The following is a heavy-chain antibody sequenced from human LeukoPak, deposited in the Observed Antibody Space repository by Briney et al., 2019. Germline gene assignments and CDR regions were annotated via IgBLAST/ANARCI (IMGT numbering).Heavy chain of an antibody. CDR3: ARNSDSSGYYLEY. CDR1: GGSFSGYY. D-gene: IGHD3-22*01. J-gene: IGHJ4*02. Sequence: SETLSLTCAVYGGSFSGYYWSWIRQPPGKGLEWIGETNHSGSTNYNPSLKSRVTISVDTSKNQFSLKLSSVTAADTAVYYCARNSDSSGYYLEYWGQGTLVTVSS. CDR2: TNHSGST. V-gene: IGHV4-34*01.